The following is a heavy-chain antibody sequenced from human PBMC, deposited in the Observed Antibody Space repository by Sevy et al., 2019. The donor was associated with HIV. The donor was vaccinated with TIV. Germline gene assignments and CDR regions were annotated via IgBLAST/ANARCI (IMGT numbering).Heavy chain of an antibody. CDR1: GFTFNTHA. V-gene: IGHV3-23*01. J-gene: IGHJ3*01. D-gene: IGHD2-8*01. Sequence: GGSLRLSCAASGFTFNTHAMNWVRQAPGKGLEWVSAISGPGYNKYYADSVKGRFTISRDNSKNTLHLQMNSLRADDTAVYYWAKALNPALESMLQVNLRTLKGFDVWGQGTMVTVSS. CDR2: ISGPGYNK. CDR3: AKALNPALESMLQVNLRTLKGFDV.